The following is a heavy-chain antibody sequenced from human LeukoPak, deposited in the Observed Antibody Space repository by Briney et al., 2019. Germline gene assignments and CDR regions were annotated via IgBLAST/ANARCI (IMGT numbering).Heavy chain of an antibody. V-gene: IGHV4-59*01. CDR2: IYYSGST. J-gene: IGHJ6*03. CDR1: GGSISSYY. Sequence: SETLSLTCTVSGGSISSYYWSWIRQPPGKGLEWIGYIYYSGSTNYKPSVKSRVTISVDTSKNQFSLKLSSVTAADTAVYYCARNHDYGDPYYYYYYMDVWGKGTTVTVSS. CDR3: ARNHDYGDPYYYYYYMDV. D-gene: IGHD4-17*01.